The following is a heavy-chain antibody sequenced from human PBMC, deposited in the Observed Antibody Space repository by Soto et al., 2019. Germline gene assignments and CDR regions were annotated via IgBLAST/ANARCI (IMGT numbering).Heavy chain of an antibody. J-gene: IGHJ6*02. CDR2: IAVGSGNT. CDR3: AAERPGYSSGWCDYYYYGMDV. V-gene: IGHV1-58*01. Sequence: SVKVSCKASGFTFTSSAVQWVRQARGQRLEWIGWIAVGSGNTNYAQKFQERVTITRDMSTSTAYMELSSLRSEDTAVYYCAAERPGYSSGWCDYYYYGMDVWGQGTTVTVSS. D-gene: IGHD6-19*01. CDR1: GFTFTSSA.